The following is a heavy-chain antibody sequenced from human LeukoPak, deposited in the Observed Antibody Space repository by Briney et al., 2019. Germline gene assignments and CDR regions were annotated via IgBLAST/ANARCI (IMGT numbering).Heavy chain of an antibody. V-gene: IGHV1-18*01. J-gene: IGHJ6*03. Sequence: ASVKVSCKAFGYTFTGYGISWVRQAPGQGLEWMGWISAYNGNTNYAQKLQGRVTMTTDTSTSTAYMELRSLRSDDTAVYYCARDLKLGYCSSTSCYLYYYYMDVWGKGTTVTISS. CDR1: GYTFTGYG. D-gene: IGHD2-2*01. CDR2: ISAYNGNT. CDR3: ARDLKLGYCSSTSCYLYYYYMDV.